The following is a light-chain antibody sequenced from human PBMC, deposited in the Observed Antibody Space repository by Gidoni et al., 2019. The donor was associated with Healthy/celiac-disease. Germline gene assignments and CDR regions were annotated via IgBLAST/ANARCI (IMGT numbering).Light chain of an antibody. J-gene: IGKJ4*01. V-gene: IGKV3-20*01. CDR1: QSVSSSY. Sequence: EIVLTQSPGTLSSSPGERASLSCRASQSVSSSYLAWYQQKPGQAPRLLIYGASSRATGIPDRCSGSGAGTDFTLTISRLEPEDFAVYYCQQYGSSPLTFGGGTKVEIK. CDR2: GAS. CDR3: QQYGSSPLT.